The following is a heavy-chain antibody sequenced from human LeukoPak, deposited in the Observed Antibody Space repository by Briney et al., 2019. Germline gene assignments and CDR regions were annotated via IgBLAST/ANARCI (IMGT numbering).Heavy chain of an antibody. D-gene: IGHD3-9*01. CDR1: GGSISSSSYY. CDR2: IYYSGST. CDR3: AATLEYYDILTGYSSLGFDY. J-gene: IGHJ4*02. V-gene: IGHV4-39*01. Sequence: SETLSLTCTVSGGSISSSSYYWGWIRQPPGKGLEWIGSIYYSGSTYYNPSLKSRVTISVDTSKNQFSLKLSSVTAADTAVYYCAATLEYYDILTGYSSLGFDYWGQGTLVTVSS.